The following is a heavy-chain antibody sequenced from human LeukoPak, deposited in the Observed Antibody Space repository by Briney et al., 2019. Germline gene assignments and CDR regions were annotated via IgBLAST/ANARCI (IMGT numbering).Heavy chain of an antibody. CDR2: ITGSGGRT. CDR3: ARGMVREDY. J-gene: IGHJ4*02. V-gene: IGHV3-23*01. D-gene: IGHD3-10*01. Sequence: GGSLRLSCAASGFTFSSYAMNWVRQAPGKGLEWVSAITGSGGRTYYADSVKGRFTISRDNSKNTLYLQMNSLRAEDTAVYYCARGMVREDYWGQGTLVTVSS. CDR1: GFTFSSYA.